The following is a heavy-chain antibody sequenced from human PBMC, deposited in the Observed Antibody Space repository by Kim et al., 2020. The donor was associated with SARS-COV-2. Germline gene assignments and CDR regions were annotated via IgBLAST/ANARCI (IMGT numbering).Heavy chain of an antibody. CDR3: ARARGYKRITMVRGVGSEFDY. CDR1: GGSFSGYY. V-gene: IGHV4-34*01. CDR2: INHSGST. Sequence: SETLSLTCAVYGGSFSGYYWSWIRQPPGKGLEWIGEINHSGSTNYNPSLKSRVTISVDTSKNQFSLKLSSVTAADTAVYYCARARGYKRITMVRGVGSEFDYWGQGTLVTVSS. D-gene: IGHD3-10*01. J-gene: IGHJ4*02.